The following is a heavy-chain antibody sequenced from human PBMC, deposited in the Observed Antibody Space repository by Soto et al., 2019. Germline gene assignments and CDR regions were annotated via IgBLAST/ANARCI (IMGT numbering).Heavy chain of an antibody. CDR2: ISAYNGNT. J-gene: IGHJ4*02. CDR3: ARGLYSSGWYTLRYFDY. D-gene: IGHD6-19*01. V-gene: IGHV1-18*01. Sequence: ASVKVSCKASGCTFTSYGISWVRQAPGQGLEWMGWISAYNGNTNYAQKLQGRVTMTTDTSTSTAYMELRSLRSDDTAVYYCARGLYSSGWYTLRYFDYWGQGTLVTVSS. CDR1: GCTFTSYG.